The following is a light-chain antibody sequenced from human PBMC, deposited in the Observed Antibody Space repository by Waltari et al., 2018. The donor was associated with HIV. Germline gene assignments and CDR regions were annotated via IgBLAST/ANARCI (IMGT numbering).Light chain of an antibody. CDR2: EVS. J-gene: IGLJ2*01. V-gene: IGLV2-8*01. Sequence: QSALTQPPSASGSPGPSVTISCTGTSSDLGCFHYVSWYRHHPGKAPKLMIYEVSKRPSGVPDRFSGYKSGNTASLTVSGLQAEDEADYYCSSYAGSNNLVFGGGTKLTVL. CDR3: SSYAGSNNLV. CDR1: SSDLGCFHY.